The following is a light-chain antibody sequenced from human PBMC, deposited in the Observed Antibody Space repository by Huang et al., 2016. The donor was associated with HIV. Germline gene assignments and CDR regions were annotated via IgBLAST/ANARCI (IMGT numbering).Light chain of an antibody. CDR1: RGIGNK. CDR3: QQYNRWPRT. J-gene: IGKJ2*01. Sequence: TQSPATLSVSPVGKAHLTWRAWRGIGNKLAGCQGKPGHAPWLLIFEASYRATDVPARFSGGGSDIDFTLTISDLQSEDSAVYYCQQYNRWPRTFGQGTEVEIK. CDR2: EAS. V-gene: IGKV3-15*01.